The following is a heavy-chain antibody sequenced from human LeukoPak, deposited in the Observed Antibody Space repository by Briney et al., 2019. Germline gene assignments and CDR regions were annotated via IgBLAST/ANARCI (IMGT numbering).Heavy chain of an antibody. D-gene: IGHD2-2*01. J-gene: IGHJ4*02. CDR1: GGSISSYY. CDR3: ARSLGAGTTSWNFDY. Sequence: SDTLSLTCTVSGGSISSYYWSWIRQPAGKGLEWIGRIYTSGSTNYHPSLKSRVTMSVDTSKNQFSLRRSSVTAADTAVYYCARSLGAGTTSWNFDYWGQGTLVTVST. V-gene: IGHV4-4*07. CDR2: IYTSGST.